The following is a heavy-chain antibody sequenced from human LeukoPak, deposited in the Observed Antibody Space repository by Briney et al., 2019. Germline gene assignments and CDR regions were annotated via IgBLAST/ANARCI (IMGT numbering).Heavy chain of an antibody. D-gene: IGHD3-9*01. V-gene: IGHV4-4*07. CDR1: GDSISIYY. CDR2: IYTSGST. J-gene: IGHJ4*02. Sequence: SETLSLTCTVSGDSISIYYWSWIRQPAGKGLEWIGRIYTSGSTDYNPSLKSRVTMSVDTSKNQYSLNLTSVTAADTAVYYCARGADILSYWGQGIPVTVSS. CDR3: ARGADILSY.